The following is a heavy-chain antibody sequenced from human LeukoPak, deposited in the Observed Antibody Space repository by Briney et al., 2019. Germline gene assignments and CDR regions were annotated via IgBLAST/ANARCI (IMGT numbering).Heavy chain of an antibody. Sequence: QTAGSLSLSCAASGFTFSSYCRHWVRQVPGKGLVWVSCINNDGSSTSYADYVKGRFTISRDNAKNTLYVHMISLRAEDTAVYDCARGVGTYYNFWSSFGHWGQGTLVTVSS. J-gene: IGHJ4*02. V-gene: IGHV3-74*01. CDR2: INNDGSST. CDR1: GFTFSSYC. CDR3: ARGVGTYYNFWSSFGH. D-gene: IGHD3-3*01.